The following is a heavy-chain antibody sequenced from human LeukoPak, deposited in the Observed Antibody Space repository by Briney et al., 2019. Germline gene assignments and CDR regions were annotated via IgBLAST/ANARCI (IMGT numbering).Heavy chain of an antibody. J-gene: IGHJ4*02. CDR3: AKTRPLDSSSWSHGDY. V-gene: IGHV3-23*01. D-gene: IGHD6-13*01. Sequence: GGSLRLSCAASGFTFSSYAMSWVRQAPGKGLEWVSAISGSGDSTYYGDSVRGRFTIPRDNSKNTLYLQMNSLRAEDTAVYYCAKTRPLDSSSWSHGDYWGQGTLVTVSS. CDR1: GFTFSSYA. CDR2: ISGSGDST.